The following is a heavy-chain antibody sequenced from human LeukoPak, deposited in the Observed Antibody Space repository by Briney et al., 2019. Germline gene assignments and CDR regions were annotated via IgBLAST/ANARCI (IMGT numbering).Heavy chain of an antibody. CDR2: ISSGGITI. Sequence: GGSLRLSCAASGFTFSSYSMNWVRQAPGKGLEWVSYISSGGITIYYADSVKGRFTISRDNAKNSLYLQMNSLRAEDTAVYYCAKAGQMSTYYYDSSGYYLERVAEYFQHWGQGTLVTVSS. D-gene: IGHD3-22*01. CDR3: AKAGQMSTYYYDSSGYYLERVAEYFQH. CDR1: GFTFSSYS. V-gene: IGHV3-48*04. J-gene: IGHJ1*01.